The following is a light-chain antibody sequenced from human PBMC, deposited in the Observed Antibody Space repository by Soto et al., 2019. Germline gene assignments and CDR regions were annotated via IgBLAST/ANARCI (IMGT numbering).Light chain of an antibody. V-gene: IGLV1-40*01. CDR2: ANS. Sequence: QSVLTQPPSVSGAPGQRVTISCTGSRSNIGAGYDVHWYQQLPGTAPKLLIYANSNRPSGVPDRFSGFRSGTSASLAITGLQAEDEADYYCSSYTSSSTPVVFGGGTKLTVL. CDR1: RSNIGAGYD. J-gene: IGLJ2*01. CDR3: SSYTSSSTPVV.